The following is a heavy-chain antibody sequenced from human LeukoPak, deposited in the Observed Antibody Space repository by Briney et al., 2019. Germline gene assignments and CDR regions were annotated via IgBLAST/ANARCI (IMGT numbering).Heavy chain of an antibody. Sequence: PSETLSLTCTVSGGSISSSSYYWGWIRQPPGKGLEWIGSIYYSGSTYYNPSLKSRVTISVDTSKNQFSLKLSSVTAADTAVYYCASLNRYYYDSRLFDYWGQGTLVTVSS. CDR2: IYYSGST. CDR1: GGSISSSSYY. V-gene: IGHV4-39*01. D-gene: IGHD3-22*01. CDR3: ASLNRYYYDSRLFDY. J-gene: IGHJ4*02.